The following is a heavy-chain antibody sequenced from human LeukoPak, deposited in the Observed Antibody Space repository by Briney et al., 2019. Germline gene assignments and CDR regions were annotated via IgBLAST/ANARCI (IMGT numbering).Heavy chain of an antibody. CDR1: GGSISSSFYY. J-gene: IGHJ4*02. V-gene: IGHV4-39*01. CDR2: IYHSGST. CDR3: ASFTHIVVVTAIHGGGYFDY. Sequence: SETLSLTRTVSGGSISSSFYYWGWIRQPPGKGLEWIGSIYHSGSTYYNPSLKSRVTISVDTSRNQFSLNLSSVTAADTAVYYCASFTHIVVVTAIHGGGYFDYWGQGTLVTVSS. D-gene: IGHD2-21*02.